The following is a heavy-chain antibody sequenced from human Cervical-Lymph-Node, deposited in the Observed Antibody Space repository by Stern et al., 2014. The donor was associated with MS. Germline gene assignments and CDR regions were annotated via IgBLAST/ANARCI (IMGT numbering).Heavy chain of an antibody. V-gene: IGHV1-18*01. J-gene: IGHJ4*02. CDR1: GYTFTSYG. D-gene: IGHD2-15*01. Sequence: QVQLVQSGAEVKKPGASVKVSCEASGYTFTSYGISWVRQAPGQGLEWLGWISGYNDNTKYTQKVQGRVTMTTDTSTSTAYMELRSLRSDDTAVYYGARDSIAVPAKTGDYWGQGTLVTVSS. CDR2: ISGYNDNT. CDR3: ARDSIAVPAKTGDY.